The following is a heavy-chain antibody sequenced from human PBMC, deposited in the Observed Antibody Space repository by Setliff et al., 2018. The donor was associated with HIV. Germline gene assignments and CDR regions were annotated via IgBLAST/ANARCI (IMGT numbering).Heavy chain of an antibody. CDR3: AKSIVGGTTHAFDL. J-gene: IGHJ3*01. D-gene: IGHD1-26*01. Sequence: SETLSLTCTVSGGSIIYTSYYWGWIRQPPGKGLEWIGSIYYSGSVYYNPSLKSRVTISVDTTKNQFSLKVKSVTAADTAVYYCAKSIVGGTTHAFDLWGQGTMVT. CDR1: GGSIIYTSYY. V-gene: IGHV4-39*07. CDR2: IYYSGSV.